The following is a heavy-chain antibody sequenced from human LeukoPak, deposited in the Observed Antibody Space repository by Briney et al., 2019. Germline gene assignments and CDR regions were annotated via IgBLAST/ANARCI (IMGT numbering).Heavy chain of an antibody. CDR1: GFTFSSYA. CDR3: VKSTGWYSSSWYLVY. D-gene: IGHD6-13*01. Sequence: GGSLRLSCAASGFTFSSYAMTWVRQAPGKGLEWVSGIGSGSGRRTYYADSVKGRFSISRDNSKNTLNLQMNSLRAEDTAIYYCVKSTGWYSSSWYLVYWGQGILVTVSS. CDR2: IGSGSGRRT. J-gene: IGHJ4*02. V-gene: IGHV3-23*01.